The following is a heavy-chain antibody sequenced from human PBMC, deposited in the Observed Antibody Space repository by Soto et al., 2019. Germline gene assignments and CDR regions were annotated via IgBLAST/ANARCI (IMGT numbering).Heavy chain of an antibody. CDR2: IYSGGRN. CDR3: ARGSSRWDY. V-gene: IGHV4-61*02. Sequence: PSETLSLTCTASGDSISSATYYWGWIRQPAGKGLEWIGRIYSGGRNNYNPSLKSRVTMSVDTSKNQFSLRLSSVTAADTAMYYCARGSSRWDYWGQGTLVTVSS. CDR1: GDSISSATYY. J-gene: IGHJ4*02. D-gene: IGHD6-13*01.